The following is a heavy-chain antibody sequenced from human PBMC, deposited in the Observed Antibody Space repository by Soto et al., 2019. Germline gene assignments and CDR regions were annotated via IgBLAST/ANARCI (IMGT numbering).Heavy chain of an antibody. D-gene: IGHD3-9*01. CDR3: ARGQGYYDILTGYYMSYYYGMDV. CDR2: MNPNSGNT. CDR1: GYTFTSYD. Sequence: ASVKFSCKASGYTFTSYDINWVRQATGQGLEWMGWMNPNSGNTGYAQKFQGRVTMTRNTSISTAYMELSSLRSEDTAVYYCARGQGYYDILTGYYMSYYYGMDVWGQGTTVTVS. V-gene: IGHV1-8*01. J-gene: IGHJ6*02.